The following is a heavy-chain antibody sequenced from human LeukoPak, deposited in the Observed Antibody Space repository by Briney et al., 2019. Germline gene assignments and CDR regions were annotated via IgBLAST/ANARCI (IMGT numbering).Heavy chain of an antibody. Sequence: SETLSLTCSVSGGSISSGSYYWSWIRQPAGKGLEWIGNVYTSGSTNDNPSLKSRVTISVDTSKNQFSLKLNSVTAADTAVYFCARGRVSSSTWYSTYYYYFYMDVWGKGTTVTVSS. CDR3: ARGRVSSSTWYSTYYYYFYMDV. CDR1: GGSISSGSYY. J-gene: IGHJ6*03. V-gene: IGHV4-61*09. D-gene: IGHD6-13*01. CDR2: VYTSGST.